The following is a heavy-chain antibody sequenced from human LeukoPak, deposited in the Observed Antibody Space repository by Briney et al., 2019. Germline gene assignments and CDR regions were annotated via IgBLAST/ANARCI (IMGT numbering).Heavy chain of an antibody. J-gene: IGHJ4*02. Sequence: GASVKVSCKASGYTFTGYYMHWVRQAPGQGLEWMGWINPNSGGTNYAQKFQGRVTMTRDTSISTAYMELSRLRSDDTAVYYCARGGGRVYYDYVWGSYRFDYWGQGTLVTVSS. V-gene: IGHV1-2*02. CDR2: INPNSGGT. D-gene: IGHD3-16*02. CDR1: GYTFTGYY. CDR3: ARGGGRVYYDYVWGSYRFDY.